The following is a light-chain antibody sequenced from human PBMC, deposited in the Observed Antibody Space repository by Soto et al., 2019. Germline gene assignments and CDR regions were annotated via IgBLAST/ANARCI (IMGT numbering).Light chain of an antibody. CDR1: SSDVGGYKY. J-gene: IGLJ2*01. V-gene: IGLV2-14*01. CDR2: EVS. CDR3: ASYTSSSTSVI. Sequence: SVLTQPASVSGSPGQSITISCTGTSSDVGGYKYVSWYQQHPDKAPKLIIFEVSNRPSGISSRFSGSKSGNTASLTISGLQAEDEADYYCASYTSSSTSVIFGRGTKVTAL.